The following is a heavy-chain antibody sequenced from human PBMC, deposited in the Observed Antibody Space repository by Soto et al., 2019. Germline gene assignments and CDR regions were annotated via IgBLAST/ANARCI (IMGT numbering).Heavy chain of an antibody. D-gene: IGHD3-22*01. CDR3: ARGAHYDSSGYYFFY. J-gene: IGHJ4*02. CDR2: LIPLFGTA. Sequence: SVKVSCKASGGTFSTYAIDWVRPAPGQGLEWMGGLIPLFGTAKYAQNFQGRITITADESTNTAYMELRSLRSQDTAVYYCARGAHYDSSGYYFFYWDQGTLVTVSS. V-gene: IGHV1-69*13. CDR1: GGTFSTYA.